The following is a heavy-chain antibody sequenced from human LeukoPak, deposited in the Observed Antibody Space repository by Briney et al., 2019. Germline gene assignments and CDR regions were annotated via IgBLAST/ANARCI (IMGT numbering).Heavy chain of an antibody. J-gene: IGHJ4*02. Sequence: PGGSLRLSCAASGFTSGSHWMTWVRQAPGKGLEWVANIKQDGSERHFVDSVKGRFTISRDNAKNSLDLQMNSLRVEDTAVYYCARWDYESGSYYIGYWGQGTLVTVSS. V-gene: IGHV3-7*01. D-gene: IGHD3-10*01. CDR2: IKQDGSER. CDR1: GFTSGSHW. CDR3: ARWDYESGSYYIGY.